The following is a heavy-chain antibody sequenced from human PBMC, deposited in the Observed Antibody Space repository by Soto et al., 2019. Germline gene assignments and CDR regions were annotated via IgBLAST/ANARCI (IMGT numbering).Heavy chain of an antibody. Sequence: PSATQCHTYGVYEGYFTEFSWGWLRQAPGKGLELIGEINPSGKIDYNPSLKSRLTISIDASKSQVSLKVTSATAADTAVYYCARVVGGHYYGMDVWGQGTTVTGFS. J-gene: IGHJ6*02. CDR3: ARVVGGHYYGMDV. D-gene: IGHD3-16*01. V-gene: IGHV4-34*01. CDR1: EGYFTEFS. CDR2: INPSGKI.